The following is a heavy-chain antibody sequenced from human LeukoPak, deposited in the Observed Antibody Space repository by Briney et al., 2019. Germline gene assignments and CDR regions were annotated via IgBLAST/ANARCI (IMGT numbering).Heavy chain of an antibody. CDR1: GGSISSGIYY. V-gene: IGHV4-39*07. CDR2: MYDSENT. J-gene: IGHJ4*02. Sequence: SGTLSLTCTVSGGSISSGIYYWGWIRQPPGKGLEWIGSMYDSENTYSNPSLKSRVTISVNTSKNQFSLKPTSVTAADTAVYYCARDTTTMIAEYWGQGTLVTVSS. D-gene: IGHD3-22*01. CDR3: ARDTTTMIAEY.